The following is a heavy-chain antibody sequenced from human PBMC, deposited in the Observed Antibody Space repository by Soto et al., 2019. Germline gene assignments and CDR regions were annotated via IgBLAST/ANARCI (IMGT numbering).Heavy chain of an antibody. D-gene: IGHD6-13*01. CDR2: ISSSSSTI. V-gene: IGHV3-48*01. J-gene: IGHJ5*02. CDR3: ARHPERIAEIGWFEP. CDR1: GFTFRSYS. Sequence: GGSLRVSCAASGFTFRSYSMNWIRKAPGKGLEWVSYISSSSSTIYYADSVKGRFPISRDNAKSSLYLQMNSLRAEDTAVYYCARHPERIAEIGWFEPWGQGTLVTVSS.